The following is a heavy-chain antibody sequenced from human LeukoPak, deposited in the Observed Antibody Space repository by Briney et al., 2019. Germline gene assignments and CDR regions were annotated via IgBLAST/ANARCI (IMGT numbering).Heavy chain of an antibody. CDR3: SRDTPDCGDYAFDI. D-gene: IGHD4-17*01. V-gene: IGHV3-30*04. CDR2: ISYDGSNE. CDR1: GFTFSSYV. J-gene: IGHJ3*02. Sequence: PGGSLTLSCAASGFTFSSYVMHWVRQAPGKGLEWVAIISYDGSNEYYADSVKGRFTISRDNSKNTLYLQMNSLTSADTAVYYCSRDTPDCGDYAFDIWGQRKMVNVSS.